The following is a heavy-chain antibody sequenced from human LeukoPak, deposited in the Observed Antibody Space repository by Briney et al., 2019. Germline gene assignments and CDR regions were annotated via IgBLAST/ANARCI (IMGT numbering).Heavy chain of an antibody. CDR1: GFTFDDYA. CDR2: ISWNSGSI. J-gene: IGHJ4*02. V-gene: IGHV3-9*01. CDR3: AKEGYYDYVWGSSTGIDY. Sequence: GGSLRLSCAASGFTFDDYAMHWVRHAPGKGLEWVSGISWNSGSIGYADSVKGRFTISRDNSKNTLYLQMNSLRAEDTAVYYCAKEGYYDYVWGSSTGIDYWGQGTLVTVSS. D-gene: IGHD3-16*01.